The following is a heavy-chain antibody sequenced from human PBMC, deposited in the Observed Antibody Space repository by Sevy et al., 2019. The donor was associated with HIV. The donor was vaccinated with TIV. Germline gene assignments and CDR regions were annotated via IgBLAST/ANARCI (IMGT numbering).Heavy chain of an antibody. V-gene: IGHV3-23*01. CDR1: GFTFSSYA. CDR2: TSGSGGST. Sequence: GGSLRLSCAASGFTFSSYAMSWVRQAPGKGLEWVSATSGSGGSTYYADSVKGRFTISRDNSKNTLYLQMNSLRAEDTAVYYCAKVVVVPAAMAGGGEMDVWGKGTTVTVSS. CDR3: AKVVVVPAAMAGGGEMDV. J-gene: IGHJ6*04. D-gene: IGHD2-2*01.